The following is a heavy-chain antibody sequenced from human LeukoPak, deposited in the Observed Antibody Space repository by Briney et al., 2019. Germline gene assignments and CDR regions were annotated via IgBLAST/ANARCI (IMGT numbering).Heavy chain of an antibody. V-gene: IGHV4-59*01. CDR3: AREPAGTSAFDI. CDR2: IYYSGST. D-gene: IGHD6-19*01. CDR1: GGSISSYY. J-gene: IGHJ3*02. Sequence: SETLSLTCTVSGGSISSYYWNWIRQPPGKGLEWIGYIYYSGSTNYNPSLKSRITISVDTSKNQFSLKLSSVTAADTAVYYCAREPAGTSAFDIWGQGTMVTVSS.